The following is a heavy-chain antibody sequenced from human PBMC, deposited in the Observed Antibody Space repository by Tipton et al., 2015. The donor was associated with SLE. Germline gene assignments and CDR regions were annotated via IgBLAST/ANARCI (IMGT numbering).Heavy chain of an antibody. V-gene: IGHV3-15*01. CDR3: TTELGLCAFDI. CDR1: GFTFSNAW. J-gene: IGHJ3*02. D-gene: IGHD7-27*01. CDR2: IKSKTDGGTT. Sequence: AVSGFTFSNAWMSWVRQAPGKGLEWVGRIKSKTDGGTTDYAAPVKGRFTISRDDSKNTLYLQMNSLKTEDTAVYYCTTELGLCAFDIWGQGTMVTVSS.